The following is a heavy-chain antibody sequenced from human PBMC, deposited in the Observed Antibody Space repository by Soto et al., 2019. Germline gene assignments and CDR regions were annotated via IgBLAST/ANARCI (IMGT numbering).Heavy chain of an antibody. J-gene: IGHJ6*02. CDR2: ISGSGGST. D-gene: IGHD6-19*01. Sequence: GGSLRLSCAASGFTFSSYAMSWVRQAPGKGLEWVSAISGSGGSTYYADSVKGRFTISRDNSKNTLYLQMNSLRAEDTAVYYCAKDQAGSSGWYRYYYYYYGMDVWGQGTTVTVSS. V-gene: IGHV3-23*01. CDR1: GFTFSSYA. CDR3: AKDQAGSSGWYRYYYYYYGMDV.